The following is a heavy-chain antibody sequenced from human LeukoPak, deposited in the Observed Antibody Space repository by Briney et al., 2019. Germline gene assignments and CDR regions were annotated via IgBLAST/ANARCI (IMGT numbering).Heavy chain of an antibody. V-gene: IGHV1-2*02. CDR3: ARRYYDSSGYYFPFDY. CDR1: GCTFTGYY. D-gene: IGHD3-22*01. Sequence: ASVKVSCKASGCTFTGYYMHWVRQAPRQGLEWMGWINPNSGGTNYAQKFQGRVTMTRDASISTAYMELSRLRSDDTAVYYCARRYYDSSGYYFPFDYWGQGTLVTVSS. CDR2: INPNSGGT. J-gene: IGHJ4*02.